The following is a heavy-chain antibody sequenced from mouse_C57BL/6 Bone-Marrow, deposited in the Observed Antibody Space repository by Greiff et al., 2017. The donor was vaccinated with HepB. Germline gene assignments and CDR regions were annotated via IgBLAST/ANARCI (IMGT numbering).Heavy chain of an antibody. D-gene: IGHD2-1*01. Sequence: VNVVESGAELAKPGASVKLSCKASGYTFTSYWMHWVKQRPGQGLEWIGYINPSSGYTKYNQKFKDKATLTADKSSSTAYMQLSSLTYEDSAVYYCARRYYGNYAMDYWGQGTSVTVSS. CDR1: GYTFTSYW. V-gene: IGHV1-7*01. CDR2: INPSSGYT. CDR3: ARRYYGNYAMDY. J-gene: IGHJ4*01.